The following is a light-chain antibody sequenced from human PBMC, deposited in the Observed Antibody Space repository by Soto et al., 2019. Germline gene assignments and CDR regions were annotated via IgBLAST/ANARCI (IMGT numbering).Light chain of an antibody. V-gene: IGKV3-20*01. CDR1: QSVTSSY. CDR3: QQYVTSSPRT. J-gene: IGKJ1*01. CDR2: GAS. Sequence: EIVLTQSPGTLSLSPGERATLSCRASQSVTSSYLAWYQQKPGQAPSLLIYGASTRATGIPDRFSGSGSGTDFTLTISRLEPEDFAVYYCQQYVTSSPRTFGQGTKVEIK.